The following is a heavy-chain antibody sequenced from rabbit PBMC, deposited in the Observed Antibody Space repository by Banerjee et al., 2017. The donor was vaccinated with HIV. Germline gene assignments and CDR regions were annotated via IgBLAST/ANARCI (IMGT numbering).Heavy chain of an antibody. CDR2: LDGGHTDRT. CDR3: ARDDYGFNL. CDR1: GFDFSSYG. D-gene: IGHD2-1*01. V-gene: IGHV1S45*01. J-gene: IGHJ4*01. Sequence: QEQLEESGGGLVKPGGSLKLSCKASGFDFSSYGISWVRQAPGKGLEWIACLDGGHTDRTYYANWAKGRLTISKTSSTTVTLQMTSLTAADTATYFCARDDYGFNLWGPGTLVTVS.